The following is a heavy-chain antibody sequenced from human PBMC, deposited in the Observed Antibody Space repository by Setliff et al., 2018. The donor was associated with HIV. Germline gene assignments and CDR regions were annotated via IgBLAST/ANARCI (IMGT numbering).Heavy chain of an antibody. Sequence: ASVKVSCKASGHTFTRYYIHWVRQAPGQGLEWMGIINPSGGSTSYAQKFQGRLTLTRDTSMSTVYMELNSLKSEDTAIYYCAREPPRRRGTVAEDYWGQGTLVTVSS. CDR3: AREPPRRRGTVAEDY. CDR1: GHTFTRYY. J-gene: IGHJ4*02. V-gene: IGHV1-46*01. CDR2: INPSGGST. D-gene: IGHD1-26*01.